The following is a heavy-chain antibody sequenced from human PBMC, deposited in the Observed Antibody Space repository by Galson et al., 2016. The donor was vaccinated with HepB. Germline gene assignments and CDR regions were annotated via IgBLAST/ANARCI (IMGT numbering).Heavy chain of an antibody. V-gene: IGHV3-66*01. J-gene: IGHJ5*02. CDR2: IYSGGST. CDR1: GFTVSNNY. D-gene: IGHD2-15*01. CDR3: ARNRHCSGGSCYGA. Sequence: SLRLSCAASGFTVSNNYMRWVRQAPGKGLEWVSLIYSGGSTSYAASVKGSFTISRDSTKNKLYLQMNSLRAEDTAVYYCARNRHCSGGSCYGAWGQGTLVTVSS.